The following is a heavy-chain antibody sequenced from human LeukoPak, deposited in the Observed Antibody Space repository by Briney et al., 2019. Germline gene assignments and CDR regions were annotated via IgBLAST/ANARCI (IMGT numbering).Heavy chain of an antibody. D-gene: IGHD2-15*01. CDR2: IRSKAYGGTT. V-gene: IGHV3-49*03. CDR3: TTGYCSGGSCEDY. CDR1: GFTFGDYA. Sequence: QTGGSLRLSCTASGFTFGDYAMSWFRQAPGKGVEWVGFIRSKAYGGTTEYAASVKGRFTISRDDSKSNAYLQMNSLKTEDTAVYYCTTGYCSGGSCEDYWGQGTLVTVSS. J-gene: IGHJ4*02.